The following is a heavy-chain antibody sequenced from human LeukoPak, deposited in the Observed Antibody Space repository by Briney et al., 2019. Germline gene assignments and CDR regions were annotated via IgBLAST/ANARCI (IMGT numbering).Heavy chain of an antibody. CDR1: GGSFSGYY. D-gene: IGHD3-3*01. CDR3: ARGAIRDYDFWSGYYYYGMDV. V-gene: IGHV4-34*01. J-gene: IGHJ6*02. Sequence: PSETLSLTCAVYGGSFSGYYWSWIRQPPGKGLEWIGEINHSGSTNYNPSLKSRVTISVDTSKNQFSLKLSSVTAADTAVYYCARGAIRDYDFWSGYYYYGMDVWGQGTTVTVSS. CDR2: INHSGST.